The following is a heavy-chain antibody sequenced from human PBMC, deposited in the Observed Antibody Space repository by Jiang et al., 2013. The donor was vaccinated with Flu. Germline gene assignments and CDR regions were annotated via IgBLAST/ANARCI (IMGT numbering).Heavy chain of an antibody. CDR2: INHSGGT. CDR3: ARGIPYYDFWSGYSRQSNWFDP. V-gene: IGHV4-34*01. J-gene: IGHJ5*02. Sequence: LLKPSETLSLTCAVYGGSFSGYYWSWIRQPPGKGLEWIGEINHSGGTNYNPSLKSRVTISVDTSKNQFSLKLSSVTAADTAVYYCARGIPYYDFWSGYSRQSNWFDPWGQGTLVTVSS. D-gene: IGHD3-3*01. CDR1: GGSFSGYY.